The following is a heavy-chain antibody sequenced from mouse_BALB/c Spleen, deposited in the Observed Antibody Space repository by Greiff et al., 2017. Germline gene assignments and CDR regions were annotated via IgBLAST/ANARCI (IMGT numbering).Heavy chain of an antibody. D-gene: IGHD1-1*01. J-gene: IGHJ4*01. Sequence: EVKLVESGGGLVQPGGSLKLSCAASGFTFSSYGMSWVRQTPDKRLELVATINSNGGSTYYPDSVKGRFTISRDNAKNTLYLQMSSLKSEDTAMYYCARPITTVVANYAMDYWGQGTSVTVSS. CDR1: GFTFSSYG. CDR3: ARPITTVVANYAMDY. CDR2: INSNGGST. V-gene: IGHV5-6-3*01.